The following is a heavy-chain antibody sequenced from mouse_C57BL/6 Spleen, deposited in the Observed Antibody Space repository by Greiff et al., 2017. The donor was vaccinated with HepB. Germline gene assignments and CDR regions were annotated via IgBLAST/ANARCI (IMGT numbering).Heavy chain of an antibody. D-gene: IGHD1-1*01. CDR2: IDPSDSET. Sequence: QVQLQQSGAELVRPGSSVKLSCKASGYTFTSYWMHWVKQRPIQGLEWIGNIDPSDSETHYNQKFKDKATLTVDKSSSTAYMQLSSLTSEDSAVYYCARWDYYGSSIDDWGQGTTLTVSS. CDR3: ARWDYYGSSIDD. J-gene: IGHJ2*01. V-gene: IGHV1-52*01. CDR1: GYTFTSYW.